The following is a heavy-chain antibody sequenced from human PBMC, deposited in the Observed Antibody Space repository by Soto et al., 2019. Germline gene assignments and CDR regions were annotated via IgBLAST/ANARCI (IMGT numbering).Heavy chain of an antibody. J-gene: IGHJ4*02. D-gene: IGHD3-3*01. Sequence: QLQVQESGPGLVKPSETLSLTCTVSGGSITTNSYYWGWIRQPPGKGPEWIGSIYYSGSTDYNPSLKSRVTISVDTSKNQFSLKLSSVTAADTAVYYCARLDFLDDCWGQGTLVTVSS. CDR1: GGSITTNSYY. CDR3: ARLDFLDDC. V-gene: IGHV4-39*01. CDR2: IYYSGST.